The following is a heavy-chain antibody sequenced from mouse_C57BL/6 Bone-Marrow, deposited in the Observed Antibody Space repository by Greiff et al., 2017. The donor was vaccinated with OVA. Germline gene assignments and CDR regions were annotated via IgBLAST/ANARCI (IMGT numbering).Heavy chain of an antibody. CDR3: ARGRSD. V-gene: IGHV3-2*02. J-gene: IGHJ3*01. CDR1: GYSITSDYA. Sequence: EVQLVESGPGLVKPSQSLSLTCTVTGYSITSDYAWNWIRQFPGNKLEWMGYITYSGSTSYRPSLKSRISVTRDTSKNQFFLHLNSVTTEDTATYYCARGRSDWGQGTLVTVSA. CDR2: ITYSGST.